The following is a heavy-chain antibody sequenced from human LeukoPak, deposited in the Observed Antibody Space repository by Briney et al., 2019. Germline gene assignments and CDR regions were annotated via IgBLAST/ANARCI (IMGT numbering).Heavy chain of an antibody. CDR1: GYTFTSYG. CDR2: ISAYNGNT. V-gene: IGHV1-18*04. J-gene: IGHJ5*02. D-gene: IGHD2-2*01. CDR3: ARNYCSSTSCYPWFDP. Sequence: ASVKVSCKASGYTFTSYGISWVRRAPGQGLEWMGWISAYNGNTNYAQKLQGRVTMTTDTSTSTAYMELRSLRSDDTAVYYCARNYCSSTSCYPWFDPWGQGTLVTVSS.